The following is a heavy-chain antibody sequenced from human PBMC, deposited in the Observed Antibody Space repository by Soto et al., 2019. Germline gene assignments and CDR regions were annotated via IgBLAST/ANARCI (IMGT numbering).Heavy chain of an antibody. Sequence: EVQLLESGGGLVQPGGSLRLSCAASGFTFSSYAMSWVRQAPGKGLEWVSAISSNDGSTYYADSVKGRFTTSRDDSKNTLYQQMNSLRAEDTAVYYCAKGLRYTLYYGDYVLDYWGQGTLVTVPS. V-gene: IGHV3-23*01. CDR1: GFTFSSYA. CDR2: ISSNDGST. D-gene: IGHD4-17*01. J-gene: IGHJ4*02. CDR3: AKGLRYTLYYGDYVLDY.